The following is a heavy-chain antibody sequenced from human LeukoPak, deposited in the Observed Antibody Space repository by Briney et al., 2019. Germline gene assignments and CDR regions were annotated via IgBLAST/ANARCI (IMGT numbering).Heavy chain of an antibody. CDR2: VYYTGST. CDR3: ARGGDGYKSPWFDP. Sequence: SETLSLTCTVSGGSISTYYWSWIRQPPGKGLEWIGYVYYTGSTNYNPSLKSRVTISLHASENQFSLKLNSVTAADTAVYYCARGGDGYKSPWFDPWGQGTLVTVSS. V-gene: IGHV4-59*01. D-gene: IGHD5-24*01. J-gene: IGHJ5*02. CDR1: GGSISTYY.